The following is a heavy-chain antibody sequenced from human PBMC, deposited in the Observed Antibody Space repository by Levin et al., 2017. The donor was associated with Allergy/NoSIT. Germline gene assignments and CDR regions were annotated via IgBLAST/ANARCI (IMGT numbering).Heavy chain of an antibody. J-gene: IGHJ6*03. CDR2: ISAYNGNT. D-gene: IGHD5-12*01. CDR1: GYNFTNYG. V-gene: IGHV1-18*01. Sequence: ASVKVSCKASGYNFTNYGISWVRQAPGQGLEWMGWISAYNGNTNYAQKFQGRVTMTIQTSTNTAYMELRSLRSDDTAVYYCARVLRFYYYYYMDVWGKGTTVTVSS. CDR3: ARVLRFYYYYYMDV.